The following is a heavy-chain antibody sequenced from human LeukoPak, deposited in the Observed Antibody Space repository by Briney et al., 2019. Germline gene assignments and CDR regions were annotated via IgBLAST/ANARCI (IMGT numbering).Heavy chain of an antibody. Sequence: SETLSLTCTVSGGSISSSSYYWGWIRQPPGKGLEWIGSIYYSGSTYYNPSLKSRVTISVDTSKTQFSLKLSSVTAADTAVYYCARDPHVVVVGGWFDPWGQGTLVTVSS. V-gene: IGHV4-39*07. CDR1: GGSISSSSYY. CDR3: ARDPHVVVVGGWFDP. CDR2: IYYSGST. J-gene: IGHJ5*02. D-gene: IGHD2-15*01.